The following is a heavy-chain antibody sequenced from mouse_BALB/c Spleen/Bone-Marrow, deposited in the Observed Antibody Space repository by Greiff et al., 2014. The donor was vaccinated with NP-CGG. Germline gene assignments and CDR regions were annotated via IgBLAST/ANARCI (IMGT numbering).Heavy chain of an antibody. J-gene: IGHJ2*01. CDR1: GYSITSSYY. CDR2: ISYDGIN. Sequence: VQLQQSGPGLVKPSQSLSLTCSVTGYSITSSYYWNWIRQFPGNKLEWMGYISYDGINNYNPSLKNRISITRDTSKYQFFLRLNSVTTEDTATYYCAALWSEGYYFDYWGQGATLTVSS. CDR3: AALWSEGYYFDY. V-gene: IGHV3-6*02.